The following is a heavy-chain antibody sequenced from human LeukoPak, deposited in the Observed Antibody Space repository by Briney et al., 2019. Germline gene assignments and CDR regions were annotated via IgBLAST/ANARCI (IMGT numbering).Heavy chain of an antibody. D-gene: IGHD3-22*01. Sequence: ASGKVSCKASGYTFTSYAMNWVRQAPGQGLEWMGWINTNTGNPTYAQGFTGRFVFSLDTSVSTAYLQICSLKAEDTAVYYCARDQYYYDSSGYSGYYGMDVWGQGTTVTVSS. V-gene: IGHV7-4-1*01. CDR1: GYTFTSYA. J-gene: IGHJ6*02. CDR3: ARDQYYYDSSGYSGYYGMDV. CDR2: INTNTGNP.